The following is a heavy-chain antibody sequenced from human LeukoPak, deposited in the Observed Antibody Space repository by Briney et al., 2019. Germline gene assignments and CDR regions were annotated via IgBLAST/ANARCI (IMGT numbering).Heavy chain of an antibody. D-gene: IGHD3-22*01. Sequence: SVKVSCKASGGTFSIYAISWVRQAPGQGLEWMGGIIPIFCTANYAQKFQGRVTITADESTSTAYMELRSLRSEDKAVYYCARGRYYYDSSGYSRRHWFDPWAREPWSPSPQ. CDR2: IIPIFCTA. V-gene: IGHV1-69*13. CDR3: ARGRYYYDSSGYSRRHWFDP. J-gene: IGHJ5*02. CDR1: GGTFSIYA.